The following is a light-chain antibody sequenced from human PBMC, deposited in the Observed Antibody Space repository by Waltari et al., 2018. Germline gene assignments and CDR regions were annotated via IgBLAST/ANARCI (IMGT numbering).Light chain of an antibody. J-gene: IGLJ2*01. V-gene: IGLV2-14*01. Sequence: QSDLTQPPPVSGSPGQSLTISCTGTSSNVGGYNNVSWYQRHPGKAPKLMIYDVSKRPSGVSNRFSGSKSGNTAALTISGLQAEDEADYYCSSYTSSSTSVVFGGGTKLTVL. CDR2: DVS. CDR3: SSYTSSSTSVV. CDR1: SSNVGGYNN.